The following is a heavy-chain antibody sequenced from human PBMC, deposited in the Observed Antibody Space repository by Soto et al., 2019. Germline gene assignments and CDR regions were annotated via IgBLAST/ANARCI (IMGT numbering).Heavy chain of an antibody. D-gene: IGHD3-16*01. CDR1: GFAFRSYA. CDR2: ISYDGGNI. Sequence: GGSLRLSCEASGFAFRSYAMHWVRQAPGKGLEWVGVISYDGGNIYYADSVKGRFTISRDNSKNTLYVQVKSLRPEDTAVYYCAKGILSATIGPYAMDVWGQGTTVTVSS. J-gene: IGHJ6*02. V-gene: IGHV3-30*18. CDR3: AKGILSATIGPYAMDV.